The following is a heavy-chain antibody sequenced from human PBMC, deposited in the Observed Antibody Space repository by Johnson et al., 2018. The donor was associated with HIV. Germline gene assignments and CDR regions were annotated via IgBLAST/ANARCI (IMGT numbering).Heavy chain of an antibody. CDR3: AKGAYYDFWSGYYTGIGAFDI. CDR1: GFTVSSNY. Sequence: VQLVESGGGLVQPGGSLRLSCAASGFTVSSNYMSWVRQAPGKGLEWVSGINWNGGSTGYEDSVKGRFTISRDNSKNTVYLQMNSLRVEDTAVYYCAKGAYYDFWSGYYTGIGAFDIWGQGTMVTVSS. V-gene: IGHV3-66*02. CDR2: INWNGGST. D-gene: IGHD3-3*01. J-gene: IGHJ3*02.